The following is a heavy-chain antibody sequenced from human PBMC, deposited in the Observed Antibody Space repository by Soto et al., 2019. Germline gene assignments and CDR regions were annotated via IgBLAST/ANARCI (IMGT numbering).Heavy chain of an antibody. D-gene: IGHD7-27*01. J-gene: IGHJ6*02. Sequence: SETVSLTCTVSGDSISNADYYWSWIRQTPGKGLEWIRHIVYSGTTYYNPALKSRLTISVDTSKNHFSLRLTSVTAADTAVYYCARAIWVEPELYYYGVDVSGQGTKVTFSS. CDR2: IVYSGTT. CDR3: ARAIWVEPELYYYGVDV. V-gene: IGHV4-30-4*01. CDR1: GDSISNADYY.